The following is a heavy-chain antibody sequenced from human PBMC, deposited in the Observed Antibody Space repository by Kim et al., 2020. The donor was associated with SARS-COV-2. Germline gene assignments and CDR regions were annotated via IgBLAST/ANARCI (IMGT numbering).Heavy chain of an antibody. V-gene: IGHV3-49*02. CDR3: TRGGNCIKIPGDY. D-gene: IGHD2-2*01. J-gene: IGHJ4*02. Sequence: EYAASMKGRFSFSRDESKNIAYLKMNSLKTEDTAVYYCTRGGNCIKIPGDYWGQGTMVTVSS.